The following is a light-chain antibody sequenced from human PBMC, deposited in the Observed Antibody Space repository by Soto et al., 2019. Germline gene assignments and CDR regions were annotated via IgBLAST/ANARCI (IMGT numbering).Light chain of an antibody. J-gene: IGKJ1*01. CDR1: QGISNS. Sequence: DIQMTQSPSSLSASVGDRVTITCRASQGISNSLAWYQQEPGKVPKLLIYDASTLQSGVSSRFSGSGSGTYFTITISSLQPEDVATYYCQKYDSAPEAFGQGTKVEIK. CDR2: DAS. V-gene: IGKV1-27*01. CDR3: QKYDSAPEA.